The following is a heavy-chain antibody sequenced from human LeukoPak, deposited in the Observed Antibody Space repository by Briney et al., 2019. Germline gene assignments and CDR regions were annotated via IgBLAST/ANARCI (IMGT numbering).Heavy chain of an antibody. CDR2: IYTSGST. Sequence: SETLSLTCTVSGGSISSGSYYWSWIRQPAGKGLEWIGRIYTSGSTNYNPSLKSRVTMSVDTSKNQFSLKLSSVTAADTAVYYCAREEDFWSGIRTVGWFDPWGQGTLVTVSS. D-gene: IGHD3-3*01. CDR1: GGSISSGSYY. V-gene: IGHV4-61*02. J-gene: IGHJ5*02. CDR3: AREEDFWSGIRTVGWFDP.